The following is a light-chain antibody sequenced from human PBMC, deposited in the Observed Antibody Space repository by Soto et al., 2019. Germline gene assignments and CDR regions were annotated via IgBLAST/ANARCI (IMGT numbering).Light chain of an antibody. CDR3: QQSYRAPCT. Sequence: DIQMTQSPSSLSASVGDRVTITCRASQSISSYLNWYQQKPGKAPKLLIYAASSLQSGVPSRFSGSGSGTHFSLTISSLQSEEFATYYCQQSYRAPCTFGPGTKVDI. CDR1: QSISSY. CDR2: AAS. J-gene: IGKJ3*01. V-gene: IGKV1-39*01.